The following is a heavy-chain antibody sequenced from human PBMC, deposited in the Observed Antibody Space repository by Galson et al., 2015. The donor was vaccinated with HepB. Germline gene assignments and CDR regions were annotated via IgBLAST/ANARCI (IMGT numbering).Heavy chain of an antibody. J-gene: IGHJ6*02. CDR2: IIPIFGTA. Sequence: SVKVSCKASGGTFSSYAISWVRQAPGQGLEWMGGIIPIFGTANYAQKFQGRVTITADKSTSTAYMELNSLRSEDTAVYYCARGRLRFLEWFPRSLMGSRRDNYGMDVWGQGTTVTVSS. CDR1: GGTFSSYA. CDR3: ARGRLRFLEWFPRSLMGSRRDNYGMDV. V-gene: IGHV1-69*06. D-gene: IGHD3-3*01.